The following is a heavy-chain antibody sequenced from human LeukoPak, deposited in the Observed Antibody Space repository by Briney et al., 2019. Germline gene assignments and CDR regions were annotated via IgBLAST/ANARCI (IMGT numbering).Heavy chain of an antibody. CDR1: GYTFTSYG. Sequence: ASVKVSCKASGYTFTSYGISWVRQAPGQGLEWMGWISAYNGNTNYAQKLQGRVTMTTDTSTSTAYMELRSLRSDDTAVYYCAGTDCSSTSCYRGIDYWGQGTLVTVSS. CDR2: ISAYNGNT. V-gene: IGHV1-18*01. D-gene: IGHD2-2*01. CDR3: AGTDCSSTSCYRGIDY. J-gene: IGHJ4*02.